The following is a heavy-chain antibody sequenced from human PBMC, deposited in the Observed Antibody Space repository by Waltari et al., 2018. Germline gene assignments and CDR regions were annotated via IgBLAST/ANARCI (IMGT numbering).Heavy chain of an antibody. V-gene: IGHV2-5*01. J-gene: IGHJ1*01. CDR3: AHSLNPDYDVLTGAHSQYFQY. CDR1: GFSLSSRGEG. CDR2: IYWNFET. Sequence: QITLKESGLTLVKPTQTLTLTCTFSGFSLSSRGEGVGWTRHSPGKAPEWLASIYWNFETRYSPSLSGRVTLTKATSKNQVVLTVTNMDPMDTATYYCAHSLNPDYDVLTGAHSQYFQYWGQGTLVTVSS. D-gene: IGHD3-9*01.